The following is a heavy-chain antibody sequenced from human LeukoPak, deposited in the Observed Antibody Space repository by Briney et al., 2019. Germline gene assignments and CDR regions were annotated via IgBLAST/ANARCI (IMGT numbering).Heavy chain of an antibody. V-gene: IGHV4-59*01. CDR2: IHNSGST. Sequence: SETLSLTCTVSGDSIRSYYRSWIRQPPGKRLEWIGYIHNSGSTNSHPSLKSRVTISIDTSKIHFSLKLSSVTTADTAVYYCARGRGDTLPFDLWGHGTLVTVSS. J-gene: IGHJ4*01. CDR1: GDSIRSYY. CDR3: ARGRGDTLPFDL. D-gene: IGHD5-18*01.